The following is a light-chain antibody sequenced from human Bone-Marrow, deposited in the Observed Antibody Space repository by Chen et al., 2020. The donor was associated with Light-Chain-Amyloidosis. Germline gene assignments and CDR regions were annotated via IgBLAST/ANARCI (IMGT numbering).Light chain of an antibody. CDR1: DLPTKY. CDR2: RDT. Sequence: SYELTQPPSVSVSPGQTARITCSGDDLPTKYAYWYQQKPGRAPVLVIHRDTERPSGISARFSGSSSGTSDTLATGAVRAEDLADYPCQPTDSRGTDEVIFGGGTMLTVL. J-gene: IGLJ2*01. V-gene: IGLV3-25*03. CDR3: QPTDSRGTDEVI.